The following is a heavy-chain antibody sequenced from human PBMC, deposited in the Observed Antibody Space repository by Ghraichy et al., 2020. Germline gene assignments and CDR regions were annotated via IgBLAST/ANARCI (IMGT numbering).Heavy chain of an antibody. Sequence: ASVKVSCKTSGYTLTDYYIHWVRQAPGQGLEWMGWINANTGRTNYAQKFQGRVTLTRDTSVATAYMEVSRLRSDDTALYYCARDGTIYSAILSPQNWFDPWGQGTLVTVSS. CDR2: INANTGRT. J-gene: IGHJ5*02. D-gene: IGHD3-9*01. CDR3: ARDGTIYSAILSPQNWFDP. CDR1: GYTLTDYY. V-gene: IGHV1-2*02.